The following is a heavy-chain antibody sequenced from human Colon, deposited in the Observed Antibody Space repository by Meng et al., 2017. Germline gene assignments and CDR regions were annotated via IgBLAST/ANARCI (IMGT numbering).Heavy chain of an antibody. D-gene: IGHD6-19*01. CDR2: IKSDGSST. V-gene: IGHV3-74*01. CDR3: AREFGWDGGNWFDP. J-gene: IGHJ5*02. Sequence: VCSGSGLLQPGGSLELFLAALGFIFSRYWMYWVRQAPGKGLVWVSRIKSDGSSTTYADSVKGRFTISRDNAKNTLYLQMNSLRAEDTAVYYCAREFGWDGGNWFDPWGQGTLVTVSS. CDR1: GFIFSRYW.